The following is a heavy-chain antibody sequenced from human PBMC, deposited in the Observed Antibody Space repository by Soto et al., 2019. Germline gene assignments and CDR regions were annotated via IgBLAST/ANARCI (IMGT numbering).Heavy chain of an antibody. CDR2: ISYDGSNK. D-gene: IGHD3-22*01. CDR3: ARGDYYDSSGPFSDAFEF. Sequence: GGSLRLSCAASGFTFSSYAMHWVRQAPGKGLEWVAVISYDGSNKYYADSVKGRFTIPRDNSKNTLYLQMNSLRVEDTAVYYCARGDYYDSSGPFSDAFEFWGQGTMVTVSS. CDR1: GFTFSSYA. J-gene: IGHJ3*01. V-gene: IGHV3-30-3*01.